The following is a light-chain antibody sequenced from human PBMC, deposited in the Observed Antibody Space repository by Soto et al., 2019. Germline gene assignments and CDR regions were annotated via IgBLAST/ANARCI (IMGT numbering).Light chain of an antibody. Sequence: QSALTQPASVSGSPGQSITISCSGPTTDIHGFNSISWYQHHPGKAPKLIAYDVPRRPSGVSRRFSGSKSGLTASLTISGLQAEDEADYFCASYTTTNILLFGTATKVTVL. CDR2: DVP. CDR1: TTDIHGFNS. V-gene: IGLV2-14*01. J-gene: IGLJ1*01. CDR3: ASYTTTNILL.